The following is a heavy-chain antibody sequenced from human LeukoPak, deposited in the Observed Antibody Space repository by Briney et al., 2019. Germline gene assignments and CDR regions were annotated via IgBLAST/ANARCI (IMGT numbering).Heavy chain of an antibody. D-gene: IGHD3-10*01. V-gene: IGHV1-18*01. CDR3: ARNGRVRRVVKDLFEY. CDR2: VSPYNGNT. CDR1: SYTFTDYD. J-gene: IGHJ4*02. Sequence: GASVKVSCKTSSYTFTDYDITWVRQAPGQGLEWMGRVSPYNGNTYYSQRFQDRVTITKDTSTGTAYMDLRNLRTDDTAMYYCARNGRVRRVVKDLFEYWGQGTLVAVSS.